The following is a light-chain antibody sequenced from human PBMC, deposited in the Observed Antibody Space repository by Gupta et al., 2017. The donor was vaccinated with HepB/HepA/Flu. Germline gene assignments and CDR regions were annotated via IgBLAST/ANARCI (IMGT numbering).Light chain of an antibody. J-gene: IGKJ5*01. CDR1: ESLLDSNGKTY. CDR3: KQCMQHAPT. CDR2: EGS. V-gene: IGKV2D-29*01. Sequence: DIVMTQTPLSLSVTPGQPASIPCKSSESLLDSNGKTYLYWYLQKAGQPPQLLIYEGSNRFSGVPDRFSGRGSGTDFTLKISRVEAEDVGTYYCKQCMQHAPTLGQGTRLE.